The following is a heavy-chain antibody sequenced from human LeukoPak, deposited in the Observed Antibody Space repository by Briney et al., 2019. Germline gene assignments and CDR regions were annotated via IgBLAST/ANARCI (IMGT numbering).Heavy chain of an antibody. V-gene: IGHV7-4-1*02. CDR2: INTNTGNR. J-gene: IGHJ4*02. CDR3: ARGYTWNLIIGGSGSYWPH. CDR1: VYTSTTYS. Sequence: ASVKVSRKASVYTSTTYSLNWVRQAPGQGLGWMGWINTNTGNRTYAQGFTGRFVFSLDTSVSTAYLQISNLKAEDTAVFFCARGYTWNLIIGGSGSYWPHWGQGTQVTVSS. D-gene: IGHD3-10*01.